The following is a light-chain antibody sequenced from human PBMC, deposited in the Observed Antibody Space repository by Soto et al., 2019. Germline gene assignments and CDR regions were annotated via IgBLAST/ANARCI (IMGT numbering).Light chain of an antibody. Sequence: QSVLTQPPSVSGAPGQRVTMSGTGSSSNIGAGYDVHWYQQLPGTAPKLLIYGNSNRPSGVPDRFSGSKSGTSASLAITGLQAEDEADYYCQSYDSSLSAYVVFGGGTKVTVL. CDR3: QSYDSSLSAYVV. CDR1: SSNIGAGYD. V-gene: IGLV1-40*01. CDR2: GNS. J-gene: IGLJ2*01.